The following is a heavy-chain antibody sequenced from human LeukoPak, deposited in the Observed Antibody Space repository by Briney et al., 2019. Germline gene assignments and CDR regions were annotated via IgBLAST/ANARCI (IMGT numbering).Heavy chain of an antibody. D-gene: IGHD3-22*01. V-gene: IGHV4-4*07. CDR1: GGSISSYY. CDR2: IYTSGST. J-gene: IGHJ5*02. Sequence: SETLSLTCTVSGGSISSYYWSWIRQPAGKGLEWIGRIYTSGSTNYNPSLKSRVTMSVDTSKNQFSLKLSSVTAADTAVYYCARDVYYYDSSGYVWFDPWGQGTLVTVSS. CDR3: ARDVYYYDSSGYVWFDP.